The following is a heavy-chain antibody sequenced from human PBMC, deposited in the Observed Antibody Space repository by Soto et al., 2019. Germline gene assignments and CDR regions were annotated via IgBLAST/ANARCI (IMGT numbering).Heavy chain of an antibody. D-gene: IGHD3-22*01. V-gene: IGHV3-23*01. CDR1: ALTFNKFA. J-gene: IGHJ3*01. CDR2: ISGKGDKT. Sequence: QVLQSGGGSAQPGGSLRVSCEVPALTFNKFAMSWVRQAPGKGLEWVSVISGKGDKTYYAESVKGRFSIPRDNSKNPVYLQLNSLGPEDTAIYYCAKGQHGPLYIYDSAGFHADDAFDVWGQGTVVSVSS. CDR3: AKGQHGPLYIYDSAGFHADDAFDV.